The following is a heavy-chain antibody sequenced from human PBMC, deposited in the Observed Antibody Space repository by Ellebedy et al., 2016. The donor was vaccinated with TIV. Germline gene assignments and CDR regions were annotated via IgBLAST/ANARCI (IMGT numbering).Heavy chain of an antibody. D-gene: IGHD3-16*01. CDR1: GFTFSNAW. J-gene: IGHJ4*02. Sequence: PGGSLRLSCAASGFTFSNAWMNWVRQAPGKGLEWVSSISSSSSYIYYADSVKGRFTISRDNAKNSLYLQMNSLRAEDTAVYYCARGPVMAYYFDYWGQGTLVTVSS. V-gene: IGHV3-21*01. CDR3: ARGPVMAYYFDY. CDR2: ISSSSSYI.